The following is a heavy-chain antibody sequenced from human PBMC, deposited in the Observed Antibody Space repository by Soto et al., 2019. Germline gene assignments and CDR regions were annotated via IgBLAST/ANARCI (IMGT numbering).Heavy chain of an antibody. J-gene: IGHJ6*02. V-gene: IGHV1-69*12. Sequence: QVQLVQSGAEVKKPGSSVTVSCTASGGTFNNYAINWVRQAPGQGLEWMGGIIPMFGTSSYARKFQDRVTIAADESPSTAYLELSGLRSEDTAVYFCAGGIRTGNYGMDVWGQGTTVSVSS. D-gene: IGHD3-10*01. CDR3: AGGIRTGNYGMDV. CDR2: IIPMFGTS. CDR1: GGTFNNYA.